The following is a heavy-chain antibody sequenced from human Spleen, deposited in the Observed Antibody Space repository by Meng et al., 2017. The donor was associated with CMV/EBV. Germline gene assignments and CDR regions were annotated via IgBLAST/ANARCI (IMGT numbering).Heavy chain of an antibody. Sequence: YTFTSYGISWVRQAPGQGLEWMGWISAYNGNTNYAQKLQGRVTMTTDTSTSTAYMELRSLRSDDTAVYYCARDNGVLLWFGELLGFDYWGQGTLVTVSS. CDR2: ISAYNGNT. V-gene: IGHV1-18*01. D-gene: IGHD3-10*01. J-gene: IGHJ4*02. CDR3: ARDNGVLLWFGELLGFDY. CDR1: YTFTSYG.